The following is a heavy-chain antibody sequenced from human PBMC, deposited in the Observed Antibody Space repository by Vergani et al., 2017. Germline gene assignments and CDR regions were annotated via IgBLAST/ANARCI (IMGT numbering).Heavy chain of an antibody. V-gene: IGHV4-31*03. CDR1: GGSISSGGYY. Sequence: QVQLQESGPGLVKPSQTLSLTCTVSGGSISSGGYYWSWIRQHPGKGLEWIGYIYYSGSTYYNPSPKSRVTISVDTSKNQFSLKLSSVTAADTAVYYCARDFREQLLVYGMDVWGQGTTVTVSS. CDR3: ARDFREQLLVYGMDV. D-gene: IGHD2-2*01. CDR2: IYYSGST. J-gene: IGHJ6*02.